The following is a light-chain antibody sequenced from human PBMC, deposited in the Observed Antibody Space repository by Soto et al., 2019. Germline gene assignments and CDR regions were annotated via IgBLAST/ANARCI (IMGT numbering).Light chain of an antibody. J-gene: IGKJ4*01. CDR1: QSVSSNY. V-gene: IGKV3-20*01. CDR2: GAS. CDR3: QQYSGLTLT. Sequence: EVVLTQSPGTLSLSPGERVTLSCRASQSVSSNYLAWYQHKPGQAPRLLIFGASNRATGIPDRFSGSGSGTDFTLTISELEPEDFAVYYCQQYSGLTLTFGGGTKLDI.